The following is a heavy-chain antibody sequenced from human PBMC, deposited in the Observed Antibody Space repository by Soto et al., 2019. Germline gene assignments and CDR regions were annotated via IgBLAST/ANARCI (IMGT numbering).Heavy chain of an antibody. J-gene: IGHJ4*02. V-gene: IGHV3-30*18. Sequence: PGGSLRLSCAGSGFTFRWFGMNWVRQAPGKGLEWVARTSNDGSNEYYVDSVKGRFTISRDNSKNTLYLQMDSLRAEDTAVYYCAKGEVRGIIPSYFDYWGLGTLVTVSS. CDR2: TSNDGSNE. CDR3: AKGEVRGIIPSYFDY. D-gene: IGHD3-10*01. CDR1: GFTFRWFG.